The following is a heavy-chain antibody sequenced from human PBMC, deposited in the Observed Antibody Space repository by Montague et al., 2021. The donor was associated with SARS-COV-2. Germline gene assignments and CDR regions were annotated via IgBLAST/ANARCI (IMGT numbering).Heavy chain of an antibody. CDR3: ARDTASYGMDV. D-gene: IGHD4-17*01. V-gene: IGHV4-4*02. J-gene: IGHJ6*02. CDR1: GGSISSSNW. CDR2: IYHSGST. Sequence: SETLSLTCAVSGGSISSSNWWSWVRQPPGKGLEWIGEIYHSGSTNYHPSLKSLFTISVDKSKNQFSLQLSTVTAADTAVYYCARDTASYGMDVWGQGTTVTVSS.